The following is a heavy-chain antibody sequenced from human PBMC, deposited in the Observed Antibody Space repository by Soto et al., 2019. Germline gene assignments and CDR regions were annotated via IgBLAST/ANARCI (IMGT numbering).Heavy chain of an antibody. V-gene: IGHV4-39*01. J-gene: IGHJ4*02. CDR3: ARPARDPTMIVN. Sequence: SEPLSLTCTVSGGSISSSSYYWGFIRLPPGKGLEWIGSLYYSWSNYYNPSLKNRVTIAVDTAKNQSSLKLSSVTAADTAVYYSARPARDPTMIVNRGQGTLVTVS. D-gene: IGHD3-22*01. CDR1: GGSISSSSYY. CDR2: LYYSWSN.